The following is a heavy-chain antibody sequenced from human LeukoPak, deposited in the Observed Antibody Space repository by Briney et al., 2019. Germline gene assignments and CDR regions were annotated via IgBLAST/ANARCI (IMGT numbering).Heavy chain of an antibody. CDR1: GFTFNSYA. CDR3: AKEQGLYGSGSYPFDY. V-gene: IGHV3-23*01. Sequence: GGSLRLSCAASGFTFNSYAMSWVRQAPGKGLEWVSVISGTGGSTYYADSVKGRFTISRDNSKNTLYLQMNSLRAEDTAVCYCAKEQGLYGSGSYPFDYWGQGTLVTVSS. CDR2: ISGTGGST. D-gene: IGHD3-10*01. J-gene: IGHJ4*02.